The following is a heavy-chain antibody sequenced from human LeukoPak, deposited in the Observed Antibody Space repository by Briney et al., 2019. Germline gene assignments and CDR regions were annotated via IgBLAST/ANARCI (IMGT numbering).Heavy chain of an antibody. D-gene: IGHD5-18*01. Sequence: AGGSLRLSCAASGFTFSSYSMNWVRQAPGKGLEWVSSISSSSSYIYYADSVKGRFTISRDNAKNSLYLQMNSLRAEYTAVYYCARGGDTAMVTPLGAFDIWGQGTMVTVSS. CDR1: GFTFSSYS. J-gene: IGHJ3*02. V-gene: IGHV3-21*01. CDR3: ARGGDTAMVTPLGAFDI. CDR2: ISSSSSYI.